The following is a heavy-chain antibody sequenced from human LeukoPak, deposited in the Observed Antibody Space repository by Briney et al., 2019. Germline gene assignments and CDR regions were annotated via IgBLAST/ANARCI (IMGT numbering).Heavy chain of an antibody. J-gene: IGHJ4*02. CDR2: IWYDGSNK. D-gene: IGHD1-26*01. V-gene: IGHV3-33*01. Sequence: QPGRSLRLSCAASGFTFSSYGMRWVRQAPGKGLEWVAVIWYDGSNKYYADSVKGRFTISRDNSKNTLYLQMNSLRAEDTAVYYCAREASGSYYFDYWGQGTLVTVSS. CDR1: GFTFSSYG. CDR3: AREASGSYYFDY.